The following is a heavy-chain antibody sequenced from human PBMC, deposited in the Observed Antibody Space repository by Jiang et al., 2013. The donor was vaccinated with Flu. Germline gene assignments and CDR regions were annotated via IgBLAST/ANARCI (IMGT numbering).Heavy chain of an antibody. V-gene: IGHV1-69*01. CDR3: ARERGLDCSGGSCYSEFDY. Sequence: GAEVKKPGSSVKVSCKASGGTFSSYAISWVRQAPGQGLEWMGGIIPIFGTANYAQKFQGRVTITADESTSTAYMELSSLRSEDTAVYYCARERGLDCSGGSCYSEFDYWGQGTLVTVSS. D-gene: IGHD2-15*01. J-gene: IGHJ4*02. CDR1: GGTFSSYA. CDR2: IIPIFGTA.